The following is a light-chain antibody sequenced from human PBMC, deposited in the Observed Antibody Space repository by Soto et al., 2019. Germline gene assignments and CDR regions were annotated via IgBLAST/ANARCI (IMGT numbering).Light chain of an antibody. CDR2: EGD. Sequence: QSALTQPASVSGSPGQSITISCTGTSSDVGSYNLVSWYQQHPGKVPKLMIYEGDKRPSGVSNRFSASKSANTASLTISGLQAEDEADYYCCSYAGSSTWVFGGGTKLTVL. CDR3: CSYAGSSTWV. V-gene: IGLV2-23*01. J-gene: IGLJ3*02. CDR1: SSDVGSYNL.